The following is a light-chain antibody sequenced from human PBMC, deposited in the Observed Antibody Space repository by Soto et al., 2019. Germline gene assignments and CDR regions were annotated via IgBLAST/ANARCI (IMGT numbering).Light chain of an antibody. V-gene: IGKV3-20*01. CDR2: GSS. J-gene: IGKJ4*01. CDR3: QQYGYEPLT. Sequence: EIVLTQSPGTLSLSPGQRATLSCRASQNIRSNYVAWYQQKPGQAPRLLIFGSSSTATGIPDRFSASGSVTDFSLTISRLEPEDFGVYYCQQYGYEPLTFGGGTKVEI. CDR1: QNIRSNY.